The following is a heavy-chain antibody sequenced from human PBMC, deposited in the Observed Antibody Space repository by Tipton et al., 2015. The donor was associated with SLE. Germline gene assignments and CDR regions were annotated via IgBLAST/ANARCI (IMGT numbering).Heavy chain of an antibody. D-gene: IGHD6-13*01. CDR3: ARDPQQQLASYYYYYMDV. Sequence: SLRLSCAASGFTFSSYDMHWVRQAPGRGLEWVAVIWYDGSNKYYADSVKGRFTISRDNSKNTLYLQMNSLRAEDTAVYYCARDPQQQLASYYYYYMDVWGKGATVTVSS. V-gene: IGHV3-33*01. CDR2: IWYDGSNK. CDR1: GFTFSSYD. J-gene: IGHJ6*03.